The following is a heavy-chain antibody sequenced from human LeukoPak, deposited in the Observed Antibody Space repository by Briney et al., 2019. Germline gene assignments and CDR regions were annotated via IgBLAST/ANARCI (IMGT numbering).Heavy chain of an antibody. CDR2: IYYSGST. V-gene: IGHV4-59*08. J-gene: IGHJ4*02. CDR1: GGSLSGYY. CDR3: ARSEYDILTGYPNYFDY. D-gene: IGHD3-9*01. Sequence: SETLSLTCAVYGGSLSGYYWSWIRQPPGKGLEWIGYIYYSGSTNYNPSLKSRVTISVDTSKNQFSLKLSSVTAADTAVYYCARSEYDILTGYPNYFDYWGQGTLVTVSS.